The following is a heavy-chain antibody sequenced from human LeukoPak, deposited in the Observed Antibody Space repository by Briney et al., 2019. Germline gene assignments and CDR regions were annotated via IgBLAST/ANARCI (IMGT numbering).Heavy chain of an antibody. CDR1: GGSISSYY. CDR3: AREGRYYYDSNWFDP. D-gene: IGHD3-22*01. CDR2: IYYSGST. V-gene: IGHV4-59*01. Sequence: SSETLSLTCTVSGGSISSYYWSWIRQPPGKGLEWIGYIYYSGSTNYNPSLKSRVTISVDTSKNQFSLKLSSVTAADTAAYYCAREGRYYYDSNWFDPWGQGTLVTVSS. J-gene: IGHJ5*02.